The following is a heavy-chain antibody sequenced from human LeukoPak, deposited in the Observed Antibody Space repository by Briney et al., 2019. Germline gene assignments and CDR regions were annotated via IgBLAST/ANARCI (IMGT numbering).Heavy chain of an antibody. CDR2: IIPIFGTA. CDR3: ARDMDSSGYYYSAFDI. V-gene: IGHV1-69*13. Sequence: ASVKVSCKASGGTFSSYAISWVRQAPGQGLEWMGGIIPIFGTANYAQKFQGRVTITADESTSTAYTELSSLRSEDTAVYYCARDMDSSGYYYSAFDIWGQGTMVTVSS. CDR1: GGTFSSYA. D-gene: IGHD3-22*01. J-gene: IGHJ3*02.